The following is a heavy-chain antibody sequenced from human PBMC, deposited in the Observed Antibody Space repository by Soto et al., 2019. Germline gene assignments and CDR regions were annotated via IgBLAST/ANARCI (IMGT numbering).Heavy chain of an antibody. CDR2: VDNEGIYT. CDR3: GSVFEY. CDR1: GFTFSSYS. J-gene: IGHJ4*02. V-gene: IGHV3-74*01. Sequence: PGGSLRLSCAASGFTFSSYSMNWVRQAPGKGLEWVARVDNEGIYTSYADSVKGRFTISRDSAKNTLYLQMNDLRVGDTAVYYCGSVFEYWGQGSLVTVSS.